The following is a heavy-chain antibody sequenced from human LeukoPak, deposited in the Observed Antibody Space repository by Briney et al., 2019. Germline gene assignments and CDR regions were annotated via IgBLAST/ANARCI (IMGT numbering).Heavy chain of an antibody. V-gene: IGHV4-59*08. CDR1: GGSISSYY. D-gene: IGHD5-18*01. J-gene: IGHJ5*02. Sequence: SETLSLTCTASGGSISSYYWSWIRQPPGKGLEWIGYIYYSGSTNYNPSLKSRVTISVDTSKNQFSLKLSSVTAADTAVYYCARHPTLDTAMDARGWFDPWGQGTLVTVSS. CDR2: IYYSGST. CDR3: ARHPTLDTAMDARGWFDP.